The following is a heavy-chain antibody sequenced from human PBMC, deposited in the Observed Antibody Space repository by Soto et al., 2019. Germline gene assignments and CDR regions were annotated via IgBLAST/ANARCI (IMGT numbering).Heavy chain of an antibody. D-gene: IGHD6-19*01. CDR1: GFTFSSYG. J-gene: IGHJ4*02. CDR3: AKDQPSLLQWLGPGGYFDY. V-gene: IGHV3-30*18. Sequence: QVQLVESGGGVVQPGRSLRLSCAASGFTFSSYGMHWVRQAPGKGLEWVAVISSDGSSKYYADYVKGRFTISSDNSKNTLYLQINSLKAEDTAVYYCAKDQPSLLQWLGPGGYFDYWGQGTLVTVSS. CDR2: ISSDGSSK.